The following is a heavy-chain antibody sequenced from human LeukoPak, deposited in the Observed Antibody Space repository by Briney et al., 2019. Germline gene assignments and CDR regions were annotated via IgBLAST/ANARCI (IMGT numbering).Heavy chain of an antibody. V-gene: IGHV4-34*01. CDR2: INHTGNT. J-gene: IGHJ4*02. Sequence: SETLSLTCAVYGASFSGYYWSWIRQPPGKGLEWIGEINHTGNTNYNPSLKSRVTISVDTSKNQFSLKLSSVTAADTAVYYCARGPRDSSSWYLSYWGQGTLVAVSS. CDR3: ARGPRDSSSWYLSY. CDR1: GASFSGYY. D-gene: IGHD6-13*01.